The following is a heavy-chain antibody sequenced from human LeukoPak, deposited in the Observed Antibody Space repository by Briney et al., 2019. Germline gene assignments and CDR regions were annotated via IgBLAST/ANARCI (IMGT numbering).Heavy chain of an antibody. Sequence: GGSLRLSCAASGFTFSSYGMPWVRQAPGRGLEWVAVIWYDGSNKYYADSVKGRFTISRDNSKNTLYLQMNSLRAEDTAVYYCARDYGDYSFDYWGQGTLVTVSS. J-gene: IGHJ4*02. CDR1: GFTFSSYG. CDR3: ARDYGDYSFDY. D-gene: IGHD4-17*01. V-gene: IGHV3-33*01. CDR2: IWYDGSNK.